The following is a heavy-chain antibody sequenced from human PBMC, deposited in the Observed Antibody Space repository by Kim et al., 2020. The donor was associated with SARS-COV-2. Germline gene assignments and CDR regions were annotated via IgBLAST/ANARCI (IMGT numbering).Heavy chain of an antibody. CDR2: IWYDGSNK. D-gene: IGHD3-3*01. CDR1: GFTFSSYG. CDR3: ARDRILRFLEWAYGMDV. J-gene: IGHJ6*02. V-gene: IGHV3-33*01. Sequence: GGSLRLSCAASGFTFSSYGMHWVRQAPGKGLEWVAVIWYDGSNKYYADSVKGRFTISRDNSKNTLYLQMNSLRAEDTAVYYCARDRILRFLEWAYGMDVCGRRTTVTVSS.